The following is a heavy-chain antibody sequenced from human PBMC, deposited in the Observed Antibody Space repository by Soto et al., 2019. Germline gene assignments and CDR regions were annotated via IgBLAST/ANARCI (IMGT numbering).Heavy chain of an antibody. CDR3: ARVISSGWPYYFDY. D-gene: IGHD6-19*01. CDR2: IYYSGST. J-gene: IGHJ4*02. V-gene: IGHV4-61*01. CDR1: GGSVSSGSYY. Sequence: SETLSLTCTVSGGSVSSGSYYWSWIRQPPGRGLEWIGYIYYSGSTNYNPSLKSRVTISVDTSKNQFSLKLSSVTTADTAVYYCARVISSGWPYYFDYWGQGTLVTVSS.